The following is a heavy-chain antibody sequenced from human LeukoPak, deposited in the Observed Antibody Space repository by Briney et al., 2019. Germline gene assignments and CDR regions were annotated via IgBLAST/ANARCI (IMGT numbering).Heavy chain of an antibody. J-gene: IGHJ4*02. CDR3: VSFYETY. D-gene: IGHD2-2*01. V-gene: IGHV3-74*01. CDR2: INNDGSST. Sequence: GGSLRLSCAASGFTFSSYWMHWVRQVPGKGLVWVSRINNDGSSTSYADSVKGRFTISRDNAKNTVYLQMNNLRAEDTAVYYCVSFYETYWGRGTLVTVSS. CDR1: GFTFSSYW.